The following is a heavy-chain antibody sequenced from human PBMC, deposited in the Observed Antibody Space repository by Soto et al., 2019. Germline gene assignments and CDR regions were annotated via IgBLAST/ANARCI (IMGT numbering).Heavy chain of an antibody. D-gene: IGHD6-19*01. V-gene: IGHV1-69*01. CDR2: IIPIFGTA. J-gene: IGHJ4*02. CDR1: GGTFSSYA. Sequence: VKVSCKASGGTFSSYAISWVRQAPGQGLEWMGGIIPIFGTANYAQKFQGRVTITADESTSTAYMELSSLRSEDTAVYYCARDRYSSGCYNGRFDYWGQGTLVTVSS. CDR3: ARDRYSSGCYNGRFDY.